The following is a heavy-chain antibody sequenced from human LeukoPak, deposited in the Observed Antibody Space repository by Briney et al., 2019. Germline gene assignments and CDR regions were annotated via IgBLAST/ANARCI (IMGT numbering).Heavy chain of an antibody. V-gene: IGHV3-48*03. CDR3: ARVPFWQWLVLFDY. CDR2: VSSSGSTI. Sequence: GGSLRLSCAASGFTFSSYEMNWVRHATGRGLEWVSYVSSSGSTIYYADSVKSRDTISRENAQNTMYPQINTLRAEDTPVCYCARVPFWQWLVLFDYWGEGTLVTASS. CDR1: GFTFSSYE. J-gene: IGHJ4*02. D-gene: IGHD6-19*01.